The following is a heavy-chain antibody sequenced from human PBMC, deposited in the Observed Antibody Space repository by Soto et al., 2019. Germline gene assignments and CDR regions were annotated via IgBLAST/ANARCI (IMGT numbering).Heavy chain of an antibody. CDR2: ISYDGSNK. CDR1: GFTFSSYA. D-gene: IGHD6-13*01. V-gene: IGHV3-30-3*01. CDR3: AKDSFFGSSWYPLFDY. J-gene: IGHJ4*02. Sequence: PGGSLRLSCAASGFTFSSYAMHWVRQAPGKGLEWVAVISYDGSNKYYADSVKGRFTISRDNSKNTLYLQMNSLRAEDTAVYYCAKDSFFGSSWYPLFDYWGQGTLVTVSS.